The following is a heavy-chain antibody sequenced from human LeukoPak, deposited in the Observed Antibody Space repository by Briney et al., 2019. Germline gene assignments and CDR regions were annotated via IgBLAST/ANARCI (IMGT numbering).Heavy chain of an antibody. V-gene: IGHV4-34*01. CDR1: GGPFSGYY. D-gene: IGHD6-13*01. Sequence: SETLSLTCAVYGGPFSGYYWSWIRQPPGKGLEWIGEINHSGSTNYNPSLKSRVTISVDTSKNRFSLKLSSVTAADTAVYYCARGGVAAAGSYYYYYYMDVWGKGTTVTVSS. CDR2: INHSGST. J-gene: IGHJ6*03. CDR3: ARGGVAAAGSYYYYYYMDV.